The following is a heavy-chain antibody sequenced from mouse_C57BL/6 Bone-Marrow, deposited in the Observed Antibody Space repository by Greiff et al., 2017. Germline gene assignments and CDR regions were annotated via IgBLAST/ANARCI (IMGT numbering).Heavy chain of an antibody. CDR3: TSLFITTVVFDY. Sequence: VQLQQSGAELVRPGASVKLSCTASGFNIKDDYMHWVKQRPEQGLEWIGWIDPENGDTEYASKFQGKATITADTSSNTAYLQLSSLTSEDTAVCYCTSLFITTVVFDYWGQGTTLTVSS. D-gene: IGHD1-1*01. V-gene: IGHV14-4*01. CDR1: GFNIKDDY. CDR2: IDPENGDT. J-gene: IGHJ2*01.